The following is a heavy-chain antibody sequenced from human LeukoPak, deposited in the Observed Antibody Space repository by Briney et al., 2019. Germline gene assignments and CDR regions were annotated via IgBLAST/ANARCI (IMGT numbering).Heavy chain of an antibody. CDR2: IWYDGRNK. Sequence: PGGSLRLSCAASGFSFSIYAVSWVRQAPGKGLEWVALIWYDGRNKYSADSVKGRFSISRDNSKNTLYLQMNGLRAEDTAVYYCARDPGGEKGMDAWGQGTTVTVSS. CDR1: GFSFSIYA. J-gene: IGHJ6*02. V-gene: IGHV3-33*08. D-gene: IGHD3-16*01. CDR3: ARDPGGEKGMDA.